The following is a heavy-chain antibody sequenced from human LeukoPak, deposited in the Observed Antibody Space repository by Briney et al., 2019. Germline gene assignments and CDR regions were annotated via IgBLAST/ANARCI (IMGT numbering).Heavy chain of an antibody. CDR2: IYYSGST. CDR1: GGSISSGGYY. V-gene: IGHV4-31*03. Sequence: SQTLSLTCTVSGGSISSGGYYWSWIRQHPGKGLEWIGYIYYSGSTYYNPSLKSRVTISVDTSKNQFSLKLSSVTAADTAVYYCATAYSSIHDAFDIWGQGTMVTVSS. D-gene: IGHD6-19*01. CDR3: ATAYSSIHDAFDI. J-gene: IGHJ3*02.